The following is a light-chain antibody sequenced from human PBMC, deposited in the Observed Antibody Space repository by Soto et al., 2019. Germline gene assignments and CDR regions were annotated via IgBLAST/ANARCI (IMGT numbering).Light chain of an antibody. V-gene: IGLV1-40*01. CDR3: QAYDYSLTASM. CDR2: GNR. J-gene: IGLJ3*02. CDR1: TSNLGAGYD. Sequence: QSVLTQPPSVSGAPGQRVTLSCTGNTSNLGAGYDVHWYQQLPGAAPKLVIFGNRNRPSGVPERFSGSKSGTSASLAITGLQAEDEADYYCQAYDYSLTASMFGGGTKLTVL.